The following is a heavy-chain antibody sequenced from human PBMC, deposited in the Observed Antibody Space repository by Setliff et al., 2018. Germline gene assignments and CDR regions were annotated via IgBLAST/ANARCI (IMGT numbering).Heavy chain of an antibody. Sequence: SETLSLTCSVSGDSMSFSYWSWIRQPPGKGLEWIGYIYYSGSTDSHPSLKSRVSISIDTSKNQFSLNVRSVTAADTAIYYCARVGDHQTYSSGWYLDYWGQGTLVTVSS. CDR1: GDSMSFSY. D-gene: IGHD6-19*01. CDR3: ARVGDHQTYSSGWYLDY. V-gene: IGHV4-59*01. J-gene: IGHJ4*02. CDR2: IYYSGST.